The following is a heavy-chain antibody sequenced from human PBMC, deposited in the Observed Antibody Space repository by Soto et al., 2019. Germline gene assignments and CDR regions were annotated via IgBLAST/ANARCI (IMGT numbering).Heavy chain of an antibody. V-gene: IGHV3-30*03. D-gene: IGHD3-22*01. CDR1: GFSFSSYG. CDR3: ARNYYDSGGGFDY. Sequence: GGSLRLSCAASGFSFSSYGMHWVRQAPGKGLEWVAMISYDGTDEYYADSVKGRFTISRDNSKNTLYLQMNSLRAEDTAVYYCARNYYDSGGGFDYWGQGTLVTVSS. CDR2: ISYDGTDE. J-gene: IGHJ4*02.